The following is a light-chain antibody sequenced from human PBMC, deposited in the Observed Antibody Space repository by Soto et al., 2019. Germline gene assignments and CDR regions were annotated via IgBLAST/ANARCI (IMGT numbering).Light chain of an antibody. CDR1: SSDLGGYNY. Sequence: QSVLTQPASVSGSPGQSITISCTGTSSDLGGYNYVSWYQQHPGKVPKLMIYDVSNRPSGVSNRFSGSKSGNTASLTISGLQAEDEADYYCSSYTSSSTYVFGIGTKVTVL. CDR2: DVS. J-gene: IGLJ1*01. CDR3: SSYTSSSTYV. V-gene: IGLV2-14*03.